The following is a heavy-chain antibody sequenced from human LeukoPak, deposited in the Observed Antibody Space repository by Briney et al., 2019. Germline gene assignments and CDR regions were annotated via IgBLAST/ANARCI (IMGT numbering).Heavy chain of an antibody. D-gene: IGHD3-22*01. CDR1: GYTFTSYG. Sequence: ASVKVSCKASGYTFTSYGISWVRQAPGQGLEWMGWISAYNGSTNYAQKLQGRVTMTTDTSTSTAYMELRSLRSDDTAVYYCARALGTYDSSGYYPDYWGQGTLVTVSS. J-gene: IGHJ4*02. CDR3: ARALGTYDSSGYYPDY. V-gene: IGHV1-18*01. CDR2: ISAYNGST.